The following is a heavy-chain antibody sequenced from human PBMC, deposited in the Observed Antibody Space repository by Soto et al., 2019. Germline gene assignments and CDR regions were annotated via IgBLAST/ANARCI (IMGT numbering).Heavy chain of an antibody. CDR1: GGSISSYY. J-gene: IGHJ5*01. V-gene: IGHV4-59*01. Sequence: QVQLQESGPGLVKPSETLSLTCTVSGGSISSYYWSWIRQPPGKGLEWIGFIFYSGSTSYNPSLTSRATISIATSEHRFALTLHSVTAADTAVSSCAILIGDPVLRFASWGQGTLVAVS. D-gene: IGHD3-10*01. CDR3: AILIGDPVLRFAS. CDR2: IFYSGST.